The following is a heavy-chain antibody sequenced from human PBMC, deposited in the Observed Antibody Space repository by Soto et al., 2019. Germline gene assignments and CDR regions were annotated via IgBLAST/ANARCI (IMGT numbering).Heavy chain of an antibody. CDR3: VREDGVVGASSAFDS. V-gene: IGHV3-21*02. D-gene: IGHD1-26*01. J-gene: IGHJ4*02. CDR2: INGRSNYK. CDR1: GFTLTTYT. Sequence: EVQLVESGGGLVAPGGSLRLSCVASGFTLTTYTMNWVRQAPGTGLEWVSSINGRSNYKYYSESVKGRFTISRDNAQNSLFLQMSRLGLEDTAVYYCVREDGVVGASSAFDSWGQGTLVTVSS.